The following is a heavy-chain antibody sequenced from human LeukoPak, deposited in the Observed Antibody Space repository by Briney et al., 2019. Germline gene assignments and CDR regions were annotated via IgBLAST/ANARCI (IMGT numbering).Heavy chain of an antibody. V-gene: IGHV3-7*01. CDR1: GFTFRSYW. CDR3: AGGSGYLITS. D-gene: IGHD3-9*01. Sequence: PGGSLRLSCAGSGFTFRSYWMNWVRQAPGKGLEWLAIIKQDGTEKPYKGSVEGRFTISRDNAKNSLHLQMNSLRAEDTAVYYCAGGSGYLITSWGQGTLVTVSS. CDR2: IKQDGTEK. J-gene: IGHJ5*02.